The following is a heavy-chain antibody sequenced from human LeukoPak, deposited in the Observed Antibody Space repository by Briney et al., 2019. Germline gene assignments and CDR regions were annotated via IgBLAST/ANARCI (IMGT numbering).Heavy chain of an antibody. V-gene: IGHV4-59*01. D-gene: IGHD3-10*01. J-gene: IGHJ6*02. CDR1: GVSISSYY. Sequence: MPSETLSLTCTVSGVSISSYYWSWIRQPPGKGLEWIGYVYYSGSTNYNPSLKSRVTISVDTSKNQFSLKLSSVTAADTAVYYCARVWVNTMVRGVIPEVGMDVWGQGTTVTVSS. CDR3: ARVWVNTMVRGVIPEVGMDV. CDR2: VYYSGST.